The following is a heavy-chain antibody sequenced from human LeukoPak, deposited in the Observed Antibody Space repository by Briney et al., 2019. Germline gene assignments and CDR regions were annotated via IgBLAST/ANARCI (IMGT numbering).Heavy chain of an antibody. CDR3: VSSIAAAPFDS. CDR2: ISAYNGNT. J-gene: IGHJ4*02. CDR1: GYIFTSYG. D-gene: IGHD6-13*01. V-gene: IGHV1-18*01. Sequence: ASVKVSCKASGYIFTSYGISWVRQAPGQGLEWMGWISAYNGNTNYAQQLQGRVTMTRDTSTSTVYLELSSLRSEDTAVYYCVSSIAAAPFDSWGQGTLVTVSS.